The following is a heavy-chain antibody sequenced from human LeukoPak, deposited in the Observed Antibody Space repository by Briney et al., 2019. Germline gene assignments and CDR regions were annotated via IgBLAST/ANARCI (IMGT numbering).Heavy chain of an antibody. CDR2: IRSGGTST. D-gene: IGHD2-15*01. CDR1: GLRFTDYS. Sequence: KPGGSLRLSCVASGLRFTDYSMNWVRQAPGKGLEWVSSIRSGGTSTYYADSVKGRFTISRDNAQNSLYLQLDTLRVEDTAVYYCASEYRDISYWGQGTLVTVSS. V-gene: IGHV3-21*01. J-gene: IGHJ4*02. CDR3: ASEYRDISY.